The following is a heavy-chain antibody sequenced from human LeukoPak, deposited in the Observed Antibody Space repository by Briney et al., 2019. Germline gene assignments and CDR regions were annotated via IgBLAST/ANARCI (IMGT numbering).Heavy chain of an antibody. CDR3: ARATVSGWSFDY. Sequence: ASVKASYKASGGTFSSYAISWVRQAPGQGLEWMGRIIPIFGTANYAQKFQGRVTITTDESTSTAYMELSSLRSEDTAVYYCARATVSGWSFDYWGQGTLVTVSS. V-gene: IGHV1-69*05. J-gene: IGHJ4*02. D-gene: IGHD6-19*01. CDR2: IIPIFGTA. CDR1: GGTFSSYA.